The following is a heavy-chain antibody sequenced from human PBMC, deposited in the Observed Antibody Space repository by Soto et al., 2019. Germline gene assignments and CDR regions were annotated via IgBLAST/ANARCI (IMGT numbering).Heavy chain of an antibody. V-gene: IGHV4-59*01. CDR1: GGSTTSDY. D-gene: IGHD3-10*01. Sequence: SETLSLTCTVSGGSTTSDYWGWFRQPPGKGLEWLGYIFHSRGAKYNPSLGSRGTITLDTSKNQLSLGLRSVTAADTAIYFCVRDLNGSGDYWGQGTLVTVSS. CDR3: VRDLNGSGDY. J-gene: IGHJ4*02. CDR2: IFHSRGA.